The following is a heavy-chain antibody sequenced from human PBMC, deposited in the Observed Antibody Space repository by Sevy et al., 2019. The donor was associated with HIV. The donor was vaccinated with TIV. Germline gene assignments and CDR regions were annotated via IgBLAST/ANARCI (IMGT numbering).Heavy chain of an antibody. V-gene: IGHV3-23*01. J-gene: IGHJ3*02. CDR1: GITFSSYA. CDR2: ISPGGGRT. CDR3: ASLLTEDPFDI. D-gene: IGHD3-10*01. Sequence: GGSLRLSCAASGITFSSYAMSWVRQAPGKGLEWVSGISPGGGRTYHADSVKGRFTMSGDKSKNTLYLQMNSLTAEDTAVYYCASLLTEDPFDIWGQGTMVTVSS.